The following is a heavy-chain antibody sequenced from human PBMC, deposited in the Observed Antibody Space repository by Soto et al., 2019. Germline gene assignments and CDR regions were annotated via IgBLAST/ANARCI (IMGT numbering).Heavy chain of an antibody. D-gene: IGHD1-20*01. CDR2: ISSSSTI. Sequence: EVQLVESGGGLVQPGGSLRLSCAASGFTLSSYSMNWVRQAPGKGLEWVSYISSSSTIYYADSVEGRFTISRDNAKNSLWLQMNSLRDEDTAVYYCARGGAYKIDYWGQGTLVTVSS. V-gene: IGHV3-48*02. CDR1: GFTLSSYS. CDR3: ARGGAYKIDY. J-gene: IGHJ4*02.